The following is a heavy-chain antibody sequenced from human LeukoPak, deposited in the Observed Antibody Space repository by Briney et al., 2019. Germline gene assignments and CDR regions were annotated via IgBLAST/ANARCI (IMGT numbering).Heavy chain of an antibody. Sequence: GGSLRLSCAASGFTFSSYTMNWVRQAPGKGLGWVANIKQDGSEKNYVESVKGRFTISRDNAKNSLYLQTNSLRAEDTAVYYCARAGQEWFGELGFDQWGQGTLVIVSS. D-gene: IGHD3-10*01. CDR3: ARAGQEWFGELGFDQ. V-gene: IGHV3-7*01. CDR2: IKQDGSEK. CDR1: GFTFSSYT. J-gene: IGHJ4*02.